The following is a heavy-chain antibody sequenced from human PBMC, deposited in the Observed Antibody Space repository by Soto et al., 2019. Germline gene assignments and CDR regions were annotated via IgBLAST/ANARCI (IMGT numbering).Heavy chain of an antibody. CDR3: ARDLGDETYYYDSSGYGY. Sequence: QVQLVQSGAEVKKPGASVKVSCKASGYTFTSYGISWVRQAPGQGLEWMGWISAYNGNTNYAQKLQGRVTMTTDTSTSKAYMELRSLRSDDTAVYYCARDLGDETYYYDSSGYGYWGQGTLVTVSS. CDR1: GYTFTSYG. CDR2: ISAYNGNT. D-gene: IGHD3-22*01. V-gene: IGHV1-18*01. J-gene: IGHJ4*02.